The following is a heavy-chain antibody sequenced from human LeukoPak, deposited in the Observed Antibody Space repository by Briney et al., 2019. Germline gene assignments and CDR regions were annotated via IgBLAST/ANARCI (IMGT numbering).Heavy chain of an antibody. V-gene: IGHV3-11*01. CDR2: MSGDGTVK. J-gene: IGHJ3*02. CDR3: AKGVWAGSSSGRGDAFDI. D-gene: IGHD6-6*01. Sequence: GGSLRLSCAVSGFTFSDYYMTWIRQAPGKGLERVAYMSGDGTVKNYADFVQGRFTISRDNAEKSLYLQMNSLRAEDMALYYCAKGVWAGSSSGRGDAFDIWGQGTMVTVSS. CDR1: GFTFSDYY.